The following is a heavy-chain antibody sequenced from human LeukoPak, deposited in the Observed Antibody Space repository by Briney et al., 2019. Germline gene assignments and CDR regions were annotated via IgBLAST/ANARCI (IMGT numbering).Heavy chain of an antibody. D-gene: IGHD1-7*01. Sequence: SVKVSCKASGYTFTTYGINWVRQAPGQGLEWMGGIIPIFGTANYAQKFQGRVTITADESTSTAYMELSSLRSEDTAVYYCAREGYRTGTDLRKNWFDPWGQGTLVTVSS. J-gene: IGHJ5*02. CDR1: GYTFTTYG. V-gene: IGHV1-69*13. CDR3: AREGYRTGTDLRKNWFDP. CDR2: IIPIFGTA.